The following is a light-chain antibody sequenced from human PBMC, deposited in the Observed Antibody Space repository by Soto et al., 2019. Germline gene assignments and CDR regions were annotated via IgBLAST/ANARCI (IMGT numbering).Light chain of an antibody. CDR1: QSVLYSSNNKNY. V-gene: IGKV4-1*01. J-gene: IGKJ3*01. CDR3: QQYYCTPFG. Sequence: DIVMTQSPDSLAVSLGERATINCKSSQSVLYSSNNKNYLAWYQQKPGQPPKLLIYWASTRESGVPDRFSGSGSGTDFTLTISSPQAEDVAVYYCQQYYCTPFGFRPGTKVDIK. CDR2: WAS.